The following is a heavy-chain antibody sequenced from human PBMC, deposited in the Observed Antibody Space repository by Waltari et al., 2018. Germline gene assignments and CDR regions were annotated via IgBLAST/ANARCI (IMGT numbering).Heavy chain of an antibody. Sequence: VQLVQSGAEVKKPGSSVKVSCKASGGTFSSYAISWVRQAPGKGLEWVSYISSSSSTIYYADSVKGRFTISRDNAKNSLYLQMNSLRAEDTAVYYCASIYYYGSGSSQAPDYWGQGTLVTVSS. CDR2: ISSSSSTI. J-gene: IGHJ4*02. V-gene: IGHV3-48*01. D-gene: IGHD3-10*01. CDR3: ASIYYYGSGSSQAPDY. CDR1: GGTFSSYA.